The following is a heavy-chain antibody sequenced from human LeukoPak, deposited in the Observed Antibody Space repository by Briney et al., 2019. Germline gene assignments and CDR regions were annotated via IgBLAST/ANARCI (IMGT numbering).Heavy chain of an antibody. CDR2: ISGSGGST. Sequence: GGSLRLSCEASGFTFTSYGMSWVRQAPGKGPEWVSAISGSGGSTYYADSVKGRFTISRDNSKNTLYLQMSSLRAEDTAVYYCGKTAYYYDSSGYYYSDYYYYYMDVWGKGTTVTISS. CDR3: GKTAYYYDSSGYYYSDYYYYYMDV. CDR1: GFTFTSYG. D-gene: IGHD3-22*01. V-gene: IGHV3-23*01. J-gene: IGHJ6*03.